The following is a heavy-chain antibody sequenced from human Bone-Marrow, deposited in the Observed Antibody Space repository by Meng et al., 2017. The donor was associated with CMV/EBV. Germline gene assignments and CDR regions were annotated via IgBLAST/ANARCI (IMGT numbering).Heavy chain of an antibody. Sequence: SVTVSCKASVGTFSSYAISWARQAPRQGLEWMGGIITIFGTANYAQKFQGRVTIPTDESTSTAYMELSSLRSEDTAVYYFARVRQGYCSSTRCYTFDYWGQGTLVTVSS. CDR2: IITIFGTA. D-gene: IGHD2-2*02. CDR3: ARVRQGYCSSTRCYTFDY. J-gene: IGHJ4*02. V-gene: IGHV1-69*05. CDR1: VGTFSSYA.